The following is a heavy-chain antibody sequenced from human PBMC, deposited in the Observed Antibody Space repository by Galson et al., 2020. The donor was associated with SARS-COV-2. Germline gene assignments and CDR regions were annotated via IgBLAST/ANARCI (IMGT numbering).Heavy chain of an antibody. CDR3: VPEYYYGSGSYFYY. CDR1: GFTFSSYG. V-gene: IGHV3-30*03. J-gene: IGHJ4*02. CDR2: ISYDGSNK. D-gene: IGHD3-10*01. Sequence: GGSLRLSCAASGFTFSSYGMHWVRQAPGKGLEWVAVISYDGSNKYYADSVKGRFTISRDNSKNTLYLQMNSLRAEDTAVYYCVPEYYYGSGSYFYYWGQGTLVTVSS.